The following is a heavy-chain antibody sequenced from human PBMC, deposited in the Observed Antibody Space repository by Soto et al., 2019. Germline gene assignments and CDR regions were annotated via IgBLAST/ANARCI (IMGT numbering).Heavy chain of an antibody. CDR1: GYTFTSYG. D-gene: IGHD3-22*01. CDR2: ISAYNGNT. Sequence: ASVKVSCKASGYTFTSYGISWMRQAPGQGLEWMGWISAYNGNTNYAQKLQGRVTMTTDTSTSTAYMELRSLRSDDTAVYYCARDLSGYDSSGYYKDNWFDPWGQGTLVTVSS. CDR3: ARDLSGYDSSGYYKDNWFDP. V-gene: IGHV1-18*01. J-gene: IGHJ5*02.